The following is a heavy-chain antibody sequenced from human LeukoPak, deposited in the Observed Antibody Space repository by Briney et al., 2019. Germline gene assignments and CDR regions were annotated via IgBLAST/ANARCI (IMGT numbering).Heavy chain of an antibody. Sequence: SETLSLTCAVYGGSFSGYYWSWIRQPPGKGLEWIGEINHSGSTNYNPSLKSRVTISVDTSKNQFSLKLSSVTAADTAVYYCARGYQYSSSSLGYCFDYWGQGTLVTVSS. V-gene: IGHV4-34*01. CDR2: INHSGST. CDR1: GGSFSGYY. D-gene: IGHD6-6*01. J-gene: IGHJ4*02. CDR3: ARGYQYSSSSLGYCFDY.